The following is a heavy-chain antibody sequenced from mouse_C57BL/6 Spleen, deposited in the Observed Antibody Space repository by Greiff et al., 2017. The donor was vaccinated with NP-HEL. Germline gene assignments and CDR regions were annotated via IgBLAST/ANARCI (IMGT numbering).Heavy chain of an antibody. D-gene: IGHD3-2*02. J-gene: IGHJ4*01. CDR3: ARWTAQANAMDY. CDR1: GYTFTSYW. Sequence: QVQLQQPGAELVRPGSSVKLSCKASGYTFTSYWMHWVKQRPIQGLEWIGNIDPSDSETHYNQKFKDKATLTVDKSSSTAYMQLSSLTSEDSAVDYCARWTAQANAMDYWGQGTSVTVSS. CDR2: IDPSDSET. V-gene: IGHV1-52*01.